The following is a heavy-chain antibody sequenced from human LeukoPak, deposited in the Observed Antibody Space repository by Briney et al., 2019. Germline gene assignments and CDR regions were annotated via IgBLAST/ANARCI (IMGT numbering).Heavy chain of an antibody. V-gene: IGHV3-30*14. D-gene: IGHD3-22*01. Sequence: GRSLRLSCTASGFTFSGYAMHWVPQAPGKELQWVSVISYDGRNKHYADSVKGRFTISRDNSKNTLYLQMNSLRAEDTAVYYCARTYYDSSDYLQEHAFDIWGQGTMVTVSS. J-gene: IGHJ3*02. CDR2: ISYDGRNK. CDR3: ARTYYDSSDYLQEHAFDI. CDR1: GFTFSGYA.